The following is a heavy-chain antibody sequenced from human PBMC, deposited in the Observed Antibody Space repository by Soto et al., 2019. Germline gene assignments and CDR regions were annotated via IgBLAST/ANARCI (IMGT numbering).Heavy chain of an antibody. CDR3: ARDYAVAGTADY. V-gene: IGHV1-18*04. J-gene: IGHJ4*02. D-gene: IGHD6-19*01. CDR1: GYTFTSYG. CDR2: ISAYNGNT. Sequence: ASVKVSCKASGYTFTSYGISWVRQAPGQGLEWMGWISAYNGNTNYAQKLQGRVTMTTDTSTSTAYMELRGLRSDDTAVYYCARDYAVAGTADYWGQGTLVTVSS.